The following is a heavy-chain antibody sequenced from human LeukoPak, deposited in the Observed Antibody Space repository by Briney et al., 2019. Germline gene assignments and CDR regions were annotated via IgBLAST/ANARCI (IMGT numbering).Heavy chain of an antibody. Sequence: SQTLSLTCAIFGDDLSSRNNAWNWIRQSPSRGLEWLGRTHYRSKWYTDYAASVHSRISITPDTSKNQFSLELNSVTPEDTAVYYCTREDVFGEYYYGMDVWGQGTTVIVSS. D-gene: IGHD3-16*01. CDR3: TREDVFGEYYYGMDV. J-gene: IGHJ6*02. V-gene: IGHV6-1*01. CDR1: GDDLSSRNNA. CDR2: THYRSKWYT.